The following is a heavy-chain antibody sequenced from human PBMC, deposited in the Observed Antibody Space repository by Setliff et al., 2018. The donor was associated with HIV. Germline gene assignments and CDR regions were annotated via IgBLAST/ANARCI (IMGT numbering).Heavy chain of an antibody. Sequence: PGGSLRLSCAASGFTVSNNYMKWVRQAPGKGLEWVSLIYSGGSTYYADSVKGRFTISRDNSKNTLYLQMNSLRAEDTAVYYCARDRTCSGGSCYGTWGQGTMVTSPQ. CDR1: GFTVSNNY. CDR2: IYSGGST. D-gene: IGHD2-15*01. V-gene: IGHV3-53*01. J-gene: IGHJ5*02. CDR3: ARDRTCSGGSCYGT.